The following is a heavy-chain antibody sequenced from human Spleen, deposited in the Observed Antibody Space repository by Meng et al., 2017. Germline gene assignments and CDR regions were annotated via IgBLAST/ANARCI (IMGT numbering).Heavy chain of an antibody. CDR2: INHSGST. Sequence: QVRLQEPGPGLVKPSGTLSLTCAVSGASISSDNWWSWVRQPPGKGLEWIGEINHSGSTNYNPSLESRATISVDTSQNNLSLKLSSVTAADSAVYYCARGPTTMAHDFDYWGQGTLVTVSS. CDR1: GASISSDNW. J-gene: IGHJ4*02. V-gene: IGHV4-4*02. D-gene: IGHD4-11*01. CDR3: ARGPTTMAHDFDY.